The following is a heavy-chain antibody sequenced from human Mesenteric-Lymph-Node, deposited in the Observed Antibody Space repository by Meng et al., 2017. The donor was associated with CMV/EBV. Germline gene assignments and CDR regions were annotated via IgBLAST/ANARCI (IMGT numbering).Heavy chain of an antibody. V-gene: IGHV3-23*01. CDR2: ISVSGGTT. D-gene: IGHD5-12*01. Sequence: GESLKISCAASGFTFSNYAMSWVRQAPGKGLEWVSAISVSGGTTYYADSVKGRFTISRDNSKNTLYLQMNSLRAEDTAVYYCARRVLDGYDLGLDYWGQGTLVTVSS. J-gene: IGHJ4*02. CDR3: ARRVLDGYDLGLDY. CDR1: GFTFSNYA.